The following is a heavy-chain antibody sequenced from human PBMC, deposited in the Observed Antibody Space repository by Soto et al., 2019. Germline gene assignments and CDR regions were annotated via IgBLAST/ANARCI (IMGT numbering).Heavy chain of an antibody. V-gene: IGHV3-7*01. J-gene: IGHJ4*02. Sequence: GGSLRLSCAASGFTFSVSLMNWVRQAPGKGLEWVAYINTDGSEKNYVDSVKGRLTISRDNAKNSLYLQMNSLRVEDTAVYYCARTPRLLDSWGTGTQLPVS. CDR2: INTDGSEK. CDR1: GFTFSVSL. D-gene: IGHD6-6*01. CDR3: ARTPRLLDS.